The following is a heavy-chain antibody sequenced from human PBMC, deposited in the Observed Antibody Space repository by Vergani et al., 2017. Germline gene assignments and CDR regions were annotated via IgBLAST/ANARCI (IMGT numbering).Heavy chain of an antibody. CDR2: IYYSGST. CDR1: GGSISSGGYY. CDR3: ARKGTQQYCSSTSCYYYYYMDV. V-gene: IGHV4-31*03. Sequence: QVQLQESGPGLVKPSQTLSLTCTVSGGSISSGGYYWSWIRQHPGKGLEWIGYIYYSGSTYYNPSLKSRVTISVDTSKNQFSLKLSSVTAADTAVYYCARKGTQQYCSSTSCYYYYYMDVWGKGTTVTVSS. J-gene: IGHJ6*03. D-gene: IGHD2-2*01.